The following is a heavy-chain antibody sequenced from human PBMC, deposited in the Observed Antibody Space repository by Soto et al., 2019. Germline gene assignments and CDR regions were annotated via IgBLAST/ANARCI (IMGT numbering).Heavy chain of an antibody. D-gene: IGHD3-3*01. Sequence: LKISCKGSGYNFAGYWIAWVRQMPGKGLELMGIIYPSDSDTRYRPSFQGQVTISADKSISSAYLQWSSLRASDTAMYYCARGGVSTRTFDYWGQGTPVTSPQ. V-gene: IGHV5-51*01. CDR3: ARGGVSTRTFDY. CDR1: GYNFAGYW. J-gene: IGHJ4*02. CDR2: IYPSDSDT.